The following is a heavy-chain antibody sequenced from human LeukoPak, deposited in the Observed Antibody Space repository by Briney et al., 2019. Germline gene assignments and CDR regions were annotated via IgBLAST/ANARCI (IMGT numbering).Heavy chain of an antibody. V-gene: IGHV1-18*01. CDR3: ARDREGVIVVVPAALDY. CDR1: GGTFSSYA. Sequence: ASVKVSCKASGGTFSSYAISWVRQAPGQGLEWMGWINPNSGGTNYAQKFQGRVTMTTDTSTSTAYMELRSLRSDDTAVYYCARDREGVIVVVPAALDYWGQGTLVTVSS. D-gene: IGHD2-2*01. CDR2: INPNSGGT. J-gene: IGHJ4*02.